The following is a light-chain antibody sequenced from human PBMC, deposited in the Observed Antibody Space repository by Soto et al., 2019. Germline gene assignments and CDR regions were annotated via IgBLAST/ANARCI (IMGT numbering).Light chain of an antibody. V-gene: IGLV2-14*01. J-gene: IGLJ1*01. CDR3: SSYTSRYTFV. CDR2: EVS. CDR1: SSDVGGYNY. Sequence: QSALTQPASVSGSPGQSITISCTGTSSDVGGYNYVSWYQQHPGKAPKLMIYEVSNRPSGVSNRFSGSKSGNTASLTISGLQAEDEADYYCSSYTSRYTFVLGTGTKVTVL.